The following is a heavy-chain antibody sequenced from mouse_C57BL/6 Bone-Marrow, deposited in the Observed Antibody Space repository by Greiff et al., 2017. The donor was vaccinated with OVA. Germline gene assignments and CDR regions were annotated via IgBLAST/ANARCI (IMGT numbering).Heavy chain of an antibody. J-gene: IGHJ3*01. D-gene: IGHD1-1*01. Sequence: DVQLQESGGGLVKPGGSLKLSCAASGFTFSDYGMHWVRQAPEKGLEWVAYISSGSSTIYYADTVKGRFTISRDNAKNTLFLQMTSLRSEDTAMYYCARGATVVATESWFAYWGQGTLVTVSA. CDR1: GFTFSDYG. CDR3: ARGATVVATESWFAY. V-gene: IGHV5-17*01. CDR2: ISSGSSTI.